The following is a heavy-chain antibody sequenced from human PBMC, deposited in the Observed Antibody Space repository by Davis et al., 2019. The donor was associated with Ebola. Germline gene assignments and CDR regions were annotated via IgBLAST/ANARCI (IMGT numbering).Heavy chain of an antibody. D-gene: IGHD3-10*01. CDR2: IIPIFGTA. CDR3: ARAYEGYGSGSYLFDP. V-gene: IGHV1-69*13. CDR1: GGTFSSYA. J-gene: IGHJ5*02. Sequence: SVKVSCKASGGTFSSYAISWVRQAPGQGLEWMGGIIPIFGTANYAQKFQGRVTITADESTSTAYMELSSLRSEDTAVYYCARAYEGYGSGSYLFDPWGQGTLVTVSS.